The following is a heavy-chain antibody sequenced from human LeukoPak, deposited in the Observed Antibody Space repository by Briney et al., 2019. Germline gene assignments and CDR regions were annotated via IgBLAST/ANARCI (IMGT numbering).Heavy chain of an antibody. CDR1: GGSISSSSYY. CDR3: ARAAGGYSNYPDY. V-gene: IGHV4-39*07. J-gene: IGHJ4*02. Sequence: PSETLSLTCTVSGGSISSSSYYWGWIRQPPGKGLEWIGSIYYSGNIYYNPSLKSRVTISVDTSKNQFSLKLSSVTAADTAVYYCARAAGGYSNYPDYWGQGTLVTVSS. CDR2: IYYSGNI. D-gene: IGHD4-11*01.